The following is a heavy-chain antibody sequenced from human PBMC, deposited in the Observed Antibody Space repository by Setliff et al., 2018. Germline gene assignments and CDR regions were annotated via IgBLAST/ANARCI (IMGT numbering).Heavy chain of an antibody. J-gene: IGHJ6*03. CDR3: AKVPITKVYFYMDV. CDR2: VYYTGRT. V-gene: IGHV4-39*07. Sequence: SETLSLTCTVSGDSIARSYLYWDWIRQPQGKGLEWIGTVYYTGRTYYNPSLKSRVTISVDTSKNQLSLNLSSVTAADTAVYYCAKVPITKVYFYMDVWGKGTTVTVSS. D-gene: IGHD3-10*01. CDR1: GDSIARSYLY.